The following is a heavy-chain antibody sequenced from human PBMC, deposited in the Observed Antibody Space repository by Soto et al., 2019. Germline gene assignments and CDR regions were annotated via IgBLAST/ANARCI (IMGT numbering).Heavy chain of an antibody. V-gene: IGHV1-69*12. CDR1: GGTFSRYA. CDR3: AQALGSAVAGPGRFDL. CDR2: ITPMFGTA. D-gene: IGHD6-19*01. J-gene: IGHJ2*01. Sequence: QVQLVQSGAEVKKPGSSVKVSCKASGGTFSRYAISWVRQAPGQGLEWMGGITPMFGTANYAQKFQGRVTLTAAESTNTVHRELGRLRSEDTAVYYCAQALGSAVAGPGRFDLWGRGTLVIVSS.